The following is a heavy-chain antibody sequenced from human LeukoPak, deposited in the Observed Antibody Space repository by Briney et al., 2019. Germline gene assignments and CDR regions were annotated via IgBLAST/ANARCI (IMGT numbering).Heavy chain of an antibody. D-gene: IGHD5-12*01. CDR1: GFTFSSYE. CDR3: ARGGSGLDIVATSYFDY. J-gene: IGHJ4*02. V-gene: IGHV3-48*03. Sequence: PGGSLRLSCAASGFTFSSYEMNWVRQAPGKGLEWVSYISSSGSTIYYADSVKGRFTISRDNAKNSLYLQMNSLRAEDTAVYYCARGGSGLDIVATSYFDYWGQGTLVTVSS. CDR2: ISSSGSTI.